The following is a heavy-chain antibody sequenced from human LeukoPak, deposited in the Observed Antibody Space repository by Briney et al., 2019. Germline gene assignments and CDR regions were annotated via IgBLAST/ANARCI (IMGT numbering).Heavy chain of an antibody. CDR2: ISSSSSYI. J-gene: IGHJ4*02. CDR1: GFTFSSYW. V-gene: IGHV3-21*01. Sequence: GGSLRLSCAASGFTFSSYWMSWVRQAPGKGLEWVSSISSSSSYIYYADSVKGRFTISRDNAKNSLYLQMNSLRAEDTAVYYCARGYYDSSGYAGYWGQGTLVTVSS. D-gene: IGHD3-22*01. CDR3: ARGYYDSSGYAGY.